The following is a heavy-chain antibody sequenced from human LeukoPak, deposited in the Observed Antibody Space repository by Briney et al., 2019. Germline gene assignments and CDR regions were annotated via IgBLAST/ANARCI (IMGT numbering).Heavy chain of an antibody. V-gene: IGHV1-46*01. CDR3: ARDIYYDSSGYPSFDY. CDR2: INPSGGST. CDR1: GYTFTSYY. Sequence: ASVKVSCKASGYTFTSYYMHWVRQAPGQGLEWMGIINPSGGSTSYAQKFQGRVTMTRDTSTSTVYMELSSLRSEDTAVYYRARDIYYDSSGYPSFDYWGQGTLVTVSS. D-gene: IGHD3-22*01. J-gene: IGHJ4*02.